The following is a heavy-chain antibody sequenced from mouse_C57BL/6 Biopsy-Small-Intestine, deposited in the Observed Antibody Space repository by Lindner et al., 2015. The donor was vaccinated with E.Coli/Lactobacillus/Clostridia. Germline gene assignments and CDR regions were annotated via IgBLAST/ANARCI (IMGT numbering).Heavy chain of an antibody. V-gene: IGHV1-39*01. D-gene: IGHD2-4*01. J-gene: IGHJ4*01. CDR1: GYSFTDYN. CDR3: ARSDDYDDYAMDY. CDR2: INPNYGTT. Sequence: VQLRESGPELVKPGASVKISCKASGYSFTDYNMNWVRQSNGKSLEWIGIINPNYGTTSYNQKFKGKATLTVDQSSSTAYMQLNSLTSEDSAVYYCARSDDYDDYAMDYWGQGTSVTVSS.